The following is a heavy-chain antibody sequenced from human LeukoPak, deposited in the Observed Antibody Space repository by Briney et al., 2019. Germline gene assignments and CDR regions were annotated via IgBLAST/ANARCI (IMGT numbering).Heavy chain of an antibody. D-gene: IGHD2-15*01. CDR2: VHLNGRT. V-gene: IGHV4-4*02. CDR1: GGSISATNW. J-gene: IGHJ4*02. CDR3: AREGGCYRTLDY. Sequence: SETLSLTCNVSGGSISATNWWTWIRQPPGGGLEWIGEVHLNGRTHYSPSLESRVTMSADMSENHISLQLTSVTAADTAVYYCAREGGCYRTLDYSGPGTLVIVSS.